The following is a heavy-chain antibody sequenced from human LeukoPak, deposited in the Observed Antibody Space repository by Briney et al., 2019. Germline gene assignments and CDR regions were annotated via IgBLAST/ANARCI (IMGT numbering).Heavy chain of an antibody. CDR2: IYYSGST. V-gene: IGHV4-39*07. CDR3: AREGITMVRGGYYYYMDV. J-gene: IGHJ6*03. D-gene: IGHD3-10*01. Sequence: SETLSLTCTVSGGSISSSSYYWGWLRQPPGKGLEWIGSIYYSGSTYYNPSLKSRVTISVDTSKNQFSLKLSSVTAADTAVYYWAREGITMVRGGYYYYMDVWGKGTTVTISS. CDR1: GGSISSSSYY.